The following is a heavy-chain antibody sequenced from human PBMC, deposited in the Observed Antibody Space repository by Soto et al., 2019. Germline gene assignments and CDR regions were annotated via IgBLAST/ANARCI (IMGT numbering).Heavy chain of an antibody. CDR2: ISSSGSTI. J-gene: IGHJ6*02. CDR1: GFTFSSYE. V-gene: IGHV3-48*03. D-gene: IGHD6-13*01. CDR3: ARDGGYSSSWAMDV. Sequence: EVQLVESGGGLVQPGGSLRLSCAASGFTFSSYEMNWVRQAPGKGLEWVSYISSSGSTIYYADSVKGRFTISRDNAKNSLYLQMTSLRAEDTAVYYCARDGGYSSSWAMDVWGQGTTVTVSS.